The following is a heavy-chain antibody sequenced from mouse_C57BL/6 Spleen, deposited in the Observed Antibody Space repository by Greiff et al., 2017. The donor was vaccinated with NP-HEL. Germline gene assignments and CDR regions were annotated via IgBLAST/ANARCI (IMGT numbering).Heavy chain of an antibody. CDR3: TTITTVVAEAY. Sequence: EVQLQQSGAELVRPGASVKLSCTASGFNIKDYYMHWVKQRPEQGLEWIGRIDPEDGDTEYAPKFQGKATMTADTSSNTAYLQLSSLTSEDTAVYYCTTITTVVAEAYWGQGTLVTVSA. CDR2: IDPEDGDT. J-gene: IGHJ3*01. V-gene: IGHV14-1*01. D-gene: IGHD1-1*01. CDR1: GFNIKDYY.